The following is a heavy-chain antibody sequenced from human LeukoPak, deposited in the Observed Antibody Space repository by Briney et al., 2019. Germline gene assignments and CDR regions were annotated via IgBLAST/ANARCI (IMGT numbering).Heavy chain of an antibody. CDR3: AGQGYSYAHIDY. D-gene: IGHD5-18*01. J-gene: IGHJ4*02. V-gene: IGHV4-59*08. CDR1: GGSISNYY. CDR2: IDHSGST. Sequence: SETLSLTCTVSGGSISNYYWSWIRQPPGKGLEWIGYIDHSGSTKYNPSLRSRVTISADTSKSQISLKLRSVSAADTAMYYCAGQGYSYAHIDYWGQGTLVTVSS.